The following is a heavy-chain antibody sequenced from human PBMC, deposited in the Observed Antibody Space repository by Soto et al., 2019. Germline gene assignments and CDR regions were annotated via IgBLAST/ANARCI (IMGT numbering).Heavy chain of an antibody. Sequence: QVQLVQSGAEVKKPGSSVKVSCKASGGTFSSYTISWVRQAPGQGLEWMGRIIPILGIANYAQKFQGRVTITADKSTSTAYMELSSLRSDDTAVYYCLGTVQLERPHWFDPWGQGTLVTVSS. CDR3: LGTVQLERPHWFDP. J-gene: IGHJ5*02. CDR2: IIPILGIA. CDR1: GGTFSSYT. V-gene: IGHV1-69*02. D-gene: IGHD1-1*01.